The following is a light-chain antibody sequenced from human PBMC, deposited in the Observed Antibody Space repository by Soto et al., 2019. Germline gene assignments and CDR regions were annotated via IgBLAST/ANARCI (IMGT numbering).Light chain of an antibody. J-gene: IGLJ1*01. CDR3: SSYTSSVTYL. V-gene: IGLV2-14*01. Sequence: QSALTQPASVSGSPGQSITISCTGTSSDIGGYNYVSWYQQHPGKAPKLVMYGVNYRASGISARFSGSKFQNTASLTISGLQAEDEADYYCSSYTSSVTYLFGTGTKLTVL. CDR2: GVN. CDR1: SSDIGGYNY.